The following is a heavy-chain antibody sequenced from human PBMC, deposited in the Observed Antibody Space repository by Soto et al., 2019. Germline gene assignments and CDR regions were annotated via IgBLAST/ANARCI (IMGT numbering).Heavy chain of an antibody. D-gene: IGHD5-12*01. CDR1: GYTFTSYY. V-gene: IGHV1-46*03. Sequence: QVQLVQSGAEVKKPGASVKVSCKASGYTFTSYYMHWVRQAPGQGLEWMGIINPSVGSTSYAQKFQCRVTMTRDTSTSTVYMDLSSLRSEDTAVYYCARDPSWDGYNSYYFDYWGQGTLVTVSS. J-gene: IGHJ4*02. CDR2: INPSVGST. CDR3: ARDPSWDGYNSYYFDY.